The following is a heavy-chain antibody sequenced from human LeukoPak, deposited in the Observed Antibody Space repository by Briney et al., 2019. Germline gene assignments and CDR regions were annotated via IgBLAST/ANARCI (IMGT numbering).Heavy chain of an antibody. CDR3: ASTLDDSSGYYLGYYYGMDV. CDR1: GGSISSGGYY. CDR2: IYYSGST. V-gene: IGHV4-31*03. J-gene: IGHJ6*02. Sequence: SETLSLTCTVSGGSISSGGYYWSWIRQHPGKGLEWIGYIYYSGSTYYNPSLKSRVTISVDTSKNQFSLKLSSVTAADTAVYYCASTLDDSSGYYLGYYYGMDVWGQETTVTVSS. D-gene: IGHD3-22*01.